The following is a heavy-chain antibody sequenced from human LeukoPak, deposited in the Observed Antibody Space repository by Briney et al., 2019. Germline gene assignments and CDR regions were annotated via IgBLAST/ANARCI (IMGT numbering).Heavy chain of an antibody. J-gene: IGHJ4*02. CDR1: EFTFNRYR. Sequence: QPGGSLRLSCAASEFTFNRYRMSWVRQAPGKGLEWVANIKKDGSEKYYVDSVKGRFTISRDNAKNSVHLQMNSLRAEDTAVYYCARGLAAPDYWSQGTLVTVSS. V-gene: IGHV3-7*03. D-gene: IGHD6-13*01. CDR3: ARGLAAPDY. CDR2: IKKDGSEK.